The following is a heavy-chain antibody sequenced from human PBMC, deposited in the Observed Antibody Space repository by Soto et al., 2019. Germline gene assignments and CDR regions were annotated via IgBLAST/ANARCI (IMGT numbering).Heavy chain of an antibody. CDR1: GFTFGDYA. V-gene: IGHV3-49*03. CDR2: IRSKAYGGTT. D-gene: IGHD1-26*01. CDR3: TRVFDQWELAIYYFDY. J-gene: IGHJ4*02. Sequence: GGSLRLSCTASGFTFGDYAMSWFRQAPGKGLEWVGFIRSKAYGGTTEYAASVKGRFTISRDDSKSIAYLQMNSLKTEDTAVYYCTRVFDQWELAIYYFDYWGQGTLVTVSS.